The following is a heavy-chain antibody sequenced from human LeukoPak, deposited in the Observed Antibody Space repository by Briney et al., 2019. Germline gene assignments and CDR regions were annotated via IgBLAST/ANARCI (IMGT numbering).Heavy chain of an antibody. CDR1: GYTFTDCH. CDR3: ARGRNIEMTTMSGGSDY. Sequence: GASVKVSCKASGYTFTDCHMHWVRQAPGQGLEWMGWLNPNGGDTNYAQKFQGRVSMTRDSSISTAYMDLSDLRSDDTAVYSCARGRNIEMTTMSGGSDYWGQGTLVTVSS. CDR2: LNPNGGDT. V-gene: IGHV1-2*02. D-gene: IGHD5-24*01. J-gene: IGHJ4*02.